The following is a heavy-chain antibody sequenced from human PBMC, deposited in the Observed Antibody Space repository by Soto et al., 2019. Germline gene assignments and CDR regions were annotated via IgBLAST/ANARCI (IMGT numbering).Heavy chain of an antibody. D-gene: IGHD3-10*01. CDR1: GYTFTSYG. CDR3: ARAKGVYYFGTGSYNQAPYYCYYGMDV. Sequence: QVQLVQSGAEVKKPGASVKVSCKASGYTFTSYGISWVRQAPGQGLEWMGWISAYNGNTNYEQKLQGRVTMTTDTSTSTAYMELWSLRSKVMAVYYCARAKGVYYFGTGSYNQAPYYCYYGMDVWAQGSTVTVSS. J-gene: IGHJ6*02. CDR2: ISAYNGNT. V-gene: IGHV1-18*03.